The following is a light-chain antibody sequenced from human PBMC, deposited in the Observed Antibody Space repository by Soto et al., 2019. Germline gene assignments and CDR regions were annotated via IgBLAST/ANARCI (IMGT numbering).Light chain of an antibody. V-gene: IGLV2-23*01. J-gene: IGLJ2*01. CDR2: EGT. CDR3: CSHAGDHVV. CDR1: TSDIGNYKF. Sequence: QSALTQPASVSGSPGQSITISCTGTTSDIGNYKFVYWYQQHPGKAPKLMIYEGTKRPSGVSDRFSASKSGNTASLTISGLQAEDEAAYYCCSHAGDHVVFGGGTKVTVL.